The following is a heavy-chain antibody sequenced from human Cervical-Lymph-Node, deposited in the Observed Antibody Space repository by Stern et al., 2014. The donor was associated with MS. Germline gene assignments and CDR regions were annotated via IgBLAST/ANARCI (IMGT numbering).Heavy chain of an antibody. V-gene: IGHV3-9*01. D-gene: IGHD2-21*01. CDR1: RFTFEDYA. Sequence: QLVESGGGLVQPGRSLRLSCAASRFTFEDYAMHWVRPAPGKGLEWVSGISWNSATIGYADSVKGRFTISRDNAKNSLYLQMNNLRAEDTALYYCAKDTRAYYYYQMDVWGQGTTVTVSS. J-gene: IGHJ6*03. CDR2: ISWNSATI. CDR3: AKDTRAYYYYQMDV.